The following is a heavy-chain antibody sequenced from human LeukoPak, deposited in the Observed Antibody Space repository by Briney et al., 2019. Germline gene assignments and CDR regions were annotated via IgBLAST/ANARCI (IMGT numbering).Heavy chain of an antibody. CDR3: AKGLGYYDSSGLDY. Sequence: PGGSLRLSCAASGFTFSSYAMSWVRQAPGKGLEWVSAISGSGGSTYYADTVKGRFTISRDNSKNTLYLQMNSLRAEDTAVYYCAKGLGYYDSSGLDYWGQGTLVTVSS. CDR1: GFTFSSYA. J-gene: IGHJ4*02. V-gene: IGHV3-23*01. D-gene: IGHD3-22*01. CDR2: ISGSGGST.